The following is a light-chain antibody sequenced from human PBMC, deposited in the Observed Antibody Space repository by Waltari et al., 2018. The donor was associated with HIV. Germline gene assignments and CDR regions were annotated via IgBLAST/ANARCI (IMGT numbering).Light chain of an antibody. CDR1: SSDGGGYNS. CDR2: EVS. V-gene: IGLV2-14*01. J-gene: IGLJ1*01. CDR3: SSYTSSSTQV. Sequence: QSAQTQPAPPSWSSGESIPISCTGTSSDGGGYNSVSGYQQYPRQAPNTLIYEVSNRPSGVSNRFSGSKSGNTASLTISGLQAEDEADYYCSSYTSSSTQVFGTGTKVTVL.